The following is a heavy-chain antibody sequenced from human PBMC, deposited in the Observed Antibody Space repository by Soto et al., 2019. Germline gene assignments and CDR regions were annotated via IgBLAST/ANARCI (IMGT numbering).Heavy chain of an antibody. CDR3: AKDRTDLGYCSGGSCYSDY. J-gene: IGHJ4*02. CDR2: ISGGGGST. CDR1: GFTFSSYA. Sequence: EVQLLESGGGLVQPGGSLRLSCAASGFTFSSYAMSWVRQAPGKGLEWVSGISGGGGSTYYANSVKGRFTISRDNSKNTLYLQMNSLRVEDTAVYYCAKDRTDLGYCSGGSCYSDYWGQGTLVTVSS. V-gene: IGHV3-23*01. D-gene: IGHD2-15*01.